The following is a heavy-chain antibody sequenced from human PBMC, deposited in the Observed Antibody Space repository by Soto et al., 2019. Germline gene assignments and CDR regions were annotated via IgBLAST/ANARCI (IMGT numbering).Heavy chain of an antibody. D-gene: IGHD6-6*01. CDR1: GGSISSYY. CDR2: IYYSGST. CDR3: ARDRYSSSGLFDY. Sequence: PSETLSLTCTVSGGSISSYYWSWIRQPPGKGLEWIGYIYYSGSTNYNPSLKSRVTISADTSKNQFSLKLSSVTAADTAVYYCARDRYSSSGLFDYWGQGTLVTVSS. J-gene: IGHJ4*02. V-gene: IGHV4-59*01.